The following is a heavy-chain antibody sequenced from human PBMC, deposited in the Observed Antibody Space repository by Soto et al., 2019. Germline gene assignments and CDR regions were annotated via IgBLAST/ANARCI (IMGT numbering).Heavy chain of an antibody. CDR1: GFTFSSYG. Sequence: GGSLRLSCAASGFTFSSYGMHWVRQAPGKGLEWVAVISYDGSNKYYADSVKGRFTISRDNSKNTLYLQMNSLRAEDTAVYYCAKDQSTVTTIDYWGQGTLVTVSS. CDR2: ISYDGSNK. V-gene: IGHV3-30*18. D-gene: IGHD4-17*01. CDR3: AKDQSTVTTIDY. J-gene: IGHJ4*02.